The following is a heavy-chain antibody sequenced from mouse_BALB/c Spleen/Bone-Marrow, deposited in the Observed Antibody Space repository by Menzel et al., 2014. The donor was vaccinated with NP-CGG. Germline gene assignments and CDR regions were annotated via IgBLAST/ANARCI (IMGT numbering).Heavy chain of an antibody. CDR2: IDPSDSYT. V-gene: IGHV1-69*02. CDR3: ARRELGPRWFTY. CDR1: GYTFTSYW. Sequence: QVQLKQSGAEFVKPGASVKLSRKASGYTFTSYWMHWVKQRPEQGLEWIGEIDPSDSYTNYNQKFKGKATLTVDKSSSTAYMQLSSLTSEDSAVYYCARRELGPRWFTYWGQGTLVTVSA. J-gene: IGHJ3*01. D-gene: IGHD3-1*01.